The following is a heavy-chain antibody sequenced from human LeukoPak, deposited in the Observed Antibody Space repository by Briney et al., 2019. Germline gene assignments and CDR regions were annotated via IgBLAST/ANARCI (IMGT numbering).Heavy chain of an antibody. J-gene: IGHJ5*02. Sequence: SQTLSLTCAVSGGSISSGGYSWSWIRQPPGKGLEWIGYIYHSGSTYYNPSLKSRVTISVDTSKNQFSLKLSSVTAADTAVYYCARAQLRVNWFDPWGQGTLVTVSS. CDR2: IYHSGST. V-gene: IGHV4-30-2*01. CDR1: GGSISSGGYS. D-gene: IGHD1-7*01. CDR3: ARAQLRVNWFDP.